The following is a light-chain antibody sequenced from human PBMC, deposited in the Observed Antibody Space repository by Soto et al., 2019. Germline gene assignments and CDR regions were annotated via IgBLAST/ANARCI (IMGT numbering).Light chain of an antibody. CDR1: STDVGRYNY. CDR2: DVS. J-gene: IGLJ1*01. Sequence: QSVLTQPASVSGSPGQSITISCTGTSTDVGRYNYVSWYHQHPGKAPKLMVYDVSNRPSWVSNRFSGSKSGITASLTISGLQAEDEADYYRTSYTSDSTYVFGTGTKVTVL. CDR3: TSYTSDSTYV. V-gene: IGLV2-14*01.